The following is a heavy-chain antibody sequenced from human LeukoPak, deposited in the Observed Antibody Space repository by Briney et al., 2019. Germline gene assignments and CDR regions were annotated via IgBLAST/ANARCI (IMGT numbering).Heavy chain of an antibody. J-gene: IGHJ6*02. CDR1: GGTFSSYA. V-gene: IGHV1-69*04. Sequence: GASVKVSCKASGGTFSSYAISWVRQAPGQGLEWMGRINPILGIANYAQKFQGRVTITADKSTSTAYMELSSLRSEDTAVYYCARDEPSGSYLTYGMDVWGQGTTVTVSS. D-gene: IGHD1-26*01. CDR3: ARDEPSGSYLTYGMDV. CDR2: INPILGIA.